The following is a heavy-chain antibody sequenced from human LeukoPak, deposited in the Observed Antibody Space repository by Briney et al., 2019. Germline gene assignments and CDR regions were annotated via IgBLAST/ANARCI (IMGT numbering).Heavy chain of an antibody. V-gene: IGHV1-2*02. J-gene: IGHJ4*02. CDR2: INPNRGSP. D-gene: IGHD3-10*01. CDR1: GYTFAGYY. Sequence: ASVKVSCTASGYTFAGYYMHWVRQAPGQGLEWMGWINPNRGSPNYEQKFQGRVNMPRDTFISTAYMEMSRMRFDDTVVYYCARVLPDYYGSGSYYHSYFDYWGQGTLVTVSS. CDR3: ARVLPDYYGSGSYYHSYFDY.